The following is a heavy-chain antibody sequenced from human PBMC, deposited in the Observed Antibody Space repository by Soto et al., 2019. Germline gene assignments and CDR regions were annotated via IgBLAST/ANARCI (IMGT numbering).Heavy chain of an antibody. D-gene: IGHD6-6*01. CDR3: TAFYSSSSPLRY. J-gene: IGHJ4*02. CDR1: GFTFSTYN. Sequence: PGGSLRLSCAASGFTFSTYNMNWVRQAPGKGLEWVSSISSSSSYIYYADSVEGRFTISRDNAKNSLYLQMNGLRAEDTAVYYCTAFYSSSSPLRYWGQGTLVTVSS. CDR2: ISSSSSYI. V-gene: IGHV3-21*01.